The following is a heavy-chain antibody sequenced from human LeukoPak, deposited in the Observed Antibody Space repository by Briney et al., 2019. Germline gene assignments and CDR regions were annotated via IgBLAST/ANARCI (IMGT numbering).Heavy chain of an antibody. D-gene: IGHD1-26*01. V-gene: IGHV4-39*01. CDR2: IYYSGST. CDR1: GGFNSSSSYY. J-gene: IGHJ4*02. CDR3: ARRRAEWEPPYFDY. Sequence: PSETLSLTRTFCGGFNSSSSYYWGWIRQPPGKGLEWLGSIYYSGSTYYNPSVKSRVTIAIDKSKNQLSLKMSTVNAADTAVYYCARRRAEWEPPYFDYWGQGTLVTVSS.